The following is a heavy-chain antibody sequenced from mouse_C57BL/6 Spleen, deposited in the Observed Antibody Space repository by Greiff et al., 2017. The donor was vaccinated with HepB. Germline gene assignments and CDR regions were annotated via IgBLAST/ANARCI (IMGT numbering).Heavy chain of an antibody. D-gene: IGHD1-1*01. J-gene: IGHJ4*01. CDR2: IDPSDSYT. CDR1: GYTFTSYW. V-gene: IGHV1-59*01. CDR3: ARSGYYCGSRYSFGAMDY. Sequence: QVQLQQPGAELVRPGTSVKLSCKASGYTFTSYWMHWVKQRPGQGLEWIGVIDPSDSYTNYNQKFKGKATLTVDTSSSTAYMQLSSLTSEDSAVYYCARSGYYCGSRYSFGAMDYWGQGTSVTVSS.